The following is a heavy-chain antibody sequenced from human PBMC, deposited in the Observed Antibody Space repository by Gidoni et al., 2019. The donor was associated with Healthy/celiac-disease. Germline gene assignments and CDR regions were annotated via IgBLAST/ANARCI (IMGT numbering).Heavy chain of an antibody. CDR3: ARDEGAYYGMDV. J-gene: IGHJ6*02. D-gene: IGHD1-26*01. CDR2: ISSSSSTI. CDR1: GFPFSSYS. V-gene: IGHV3-48*01. Sequence: EVQLVESGGGLVPPGGSLRLSCAASGFPFSSYSMNWVRQAPGKGLEWVSYISSSSSTIYYADSVKGRFTISRDNAKNSLYLQMNSLRAEDTAVYYCARDEGAYYGMDVWGQGTTVTVSS.